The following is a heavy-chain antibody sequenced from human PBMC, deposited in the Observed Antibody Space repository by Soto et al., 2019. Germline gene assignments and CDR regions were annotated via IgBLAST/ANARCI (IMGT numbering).Heavy chain of an antibody. V-gene: IGHV3-23*01. Sequence: GGSLKLSCAASGFTFSSYAMSWVRQAPGKGLEWVSAISGSGGSTYYADSVKGRFTISRDNSKNTLYLQMNSLRAEDTAVYYCAKDQWASSSWWFAFDIWGQGTMVTVSS. J-gene: IGHJ3*02. CDR2: ISGSGGST. CDR3: AKDQWASSSWWFAFDI. CDR1: GFTFSSYA. D-gene: IGHD6-13*01.